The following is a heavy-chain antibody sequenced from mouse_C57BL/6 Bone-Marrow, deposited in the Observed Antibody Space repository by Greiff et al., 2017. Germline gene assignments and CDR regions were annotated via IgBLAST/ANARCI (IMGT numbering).Heavy chain of an antibody. Sequence: QVQLQQSGAELARPGASLKLSCKASGYTFTSYGISWVQQRTGQGLEWIGEIYPRRGNTYYTEKFKGKATLTADKSSSTAYMELRSRTSEDSAFYFCARSRLRREFAYWGQGTLVTVSA. CDR2: IYPRRGNT. CDR3: ARSRLRREFAY. J-gene: IGHJ3*01. D-gene: IGHD2-4*01. CDR1: GYTFTSYG. V-gene: IGHV1-81*01.